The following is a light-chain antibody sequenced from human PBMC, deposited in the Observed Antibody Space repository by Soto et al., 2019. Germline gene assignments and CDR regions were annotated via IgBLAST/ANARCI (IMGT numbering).Light chain of an antibody. CDR3: QSYDSGLYVV. V-gene: IGLV1-40*01. Sequence: QSALTQPPSVSGAPGQRVTISCTGSSSNFGSNYDVHWYRQLPGTAPKLLIYGNNNRPSGVPDRFSGSKSGTSASLAITGLQAEDEADYYCQSYDSGLYVVFGGGTKLTVL. CDR1: SSNFGSNYD. CDR2: GNN. J-gene: IGLJ2*01.